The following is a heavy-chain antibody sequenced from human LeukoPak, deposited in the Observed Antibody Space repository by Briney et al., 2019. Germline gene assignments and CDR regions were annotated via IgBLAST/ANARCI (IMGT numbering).Heavy chain of an antibody. D-gene: IGHD2-15*01. CDR3: AGWGVSYCSGGSCYGGPFDY. CDR2: IYPGDSDT. Sequence: GESLKISCKGSGYSFTSYWIGWVRQMPGKGLEWMGIIYPGDSDTRYSPSFQGQVTISADKSISTAYLQWSSLKASDTAMYYCAGWGVSYCSGGSCYGGPFDYWGQGTLVTVSS. CDR1: GYSFTSYW. V-gene: IGHV5-51*01. J-gene: IGHJ4*02.